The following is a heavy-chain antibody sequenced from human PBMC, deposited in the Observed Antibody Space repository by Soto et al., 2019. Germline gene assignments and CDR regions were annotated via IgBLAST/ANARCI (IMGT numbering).Heavy chain of an antibody. CDR2: ISSSSSTI. CDR3: ARDVDRTSHLNLFDP. J-gene: IGHJ5*02. V-gene: IGHV3-48*01. CDR1: GFTFSTYS. D-gene: IGHD5-12*01. Sequence: GGSLRLSCAASGFTFSTYSMNWVRQAPWKGLEWVSYISSSSSTIFYTDSVKGRFTVSRDNAKNSLYLQMNSLRVEDTAVYYCARDVDRTSHLNLFDPWGQGVMVTVSS.